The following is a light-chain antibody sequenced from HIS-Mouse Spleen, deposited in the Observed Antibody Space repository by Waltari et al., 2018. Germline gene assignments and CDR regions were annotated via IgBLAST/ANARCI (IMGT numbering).Light chain of an antibody. J-gene: IGKJ3*01. CDR2: WGS. V-gene: IGKV2-28*01. CDR1: QSLLHSNGYNY. CDR3: MQALQTPFT. Sequence: IVMTQSPLSLPVTPGEPASIPCRSSQSLLHSNGYNYLDWYLQKPGQSPQLLIYWGSNRASGVPDRFSGSGSGTDVTLKISRVEAEDVGVYYCMQALQTPFTFGPGTKVDIK.